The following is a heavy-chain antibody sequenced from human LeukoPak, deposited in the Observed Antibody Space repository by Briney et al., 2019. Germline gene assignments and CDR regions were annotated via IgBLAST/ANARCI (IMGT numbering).Heavy chain of an antibody. CDR3: ATVLHTSMTTWGAFDT. CDR1: GLTFSNFA. J-gene: IGHJ3*02. CDR2: LSASGGGT. Sequence: GGSLRLSCAASGLTFSNFAMTWVRQTPGKGLECVSALSASGGGTFYAPSVKGRFTISRDNSKNTVSLQMNSLRAEDTALYYCATVLHTSMTTWGAFDTWGQGTMVTVSS. D-gene: IGHD5-18*01. V-gene: IGHV3-23*01.